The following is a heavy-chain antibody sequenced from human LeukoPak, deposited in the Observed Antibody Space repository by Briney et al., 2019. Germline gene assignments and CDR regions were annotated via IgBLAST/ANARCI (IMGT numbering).Heavy chain of an antibody. CDR1: GFTFSSYG. D-gene: IGHD3-16*01. Sequence: GGSLRLSCSASGFTFSSYGIHWVRQAPGKGLECVSAITSNGGSTYYADSVKGRFTISRDNAKNSLYLQMSSLRDEDTAVYYCARDLGYWGQGTLVTVSS. J-gene: IGHJ4*02. CDR2: ITSNGGST. CDR3: ARDLGY. V-gene: IGHV3-64*04.